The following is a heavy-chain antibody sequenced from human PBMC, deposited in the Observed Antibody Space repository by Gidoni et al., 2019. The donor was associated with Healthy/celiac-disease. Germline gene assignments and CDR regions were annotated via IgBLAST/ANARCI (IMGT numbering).Heavy chain of an antibody. D-gene: IGHD6-19*01. CDR3: ARAPRAGPFDY. CDR1: GFTFGSYW. Sequence: EVQLVESGGGLVQPGGSLRLSCAASGFTFGSYWMHWVRQAPGKGLVWVSRINSEGSSTSYADSVKGRFTISRDNAKNTLYLQMNSLRAEDTAVYYCARAPRAGPFDYWGQGTLVTVSS. V-gene: IGHV3-74*01. CDR2: INSEGSST. J-gene: IGHJ4*02.